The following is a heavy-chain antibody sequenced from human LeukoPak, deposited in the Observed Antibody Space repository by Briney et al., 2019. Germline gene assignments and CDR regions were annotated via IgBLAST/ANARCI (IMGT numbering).Heavy chain of an antibody. CDR2: IYTSGST. D-gene: IGHD2-15*01. Sequence: SETLSLTCTVSGGSIISGSYYWSWIRQPAGKGLEWIGRIYTSGSTNYNPSLKSRVTISVDTSKNQFSLKLSSVTAADTAVYYCASLVVAATGGQRYFDYWGQGTLVTVSS. CDR3: ASLVVAATGGQRYFDY. J-gene: IGHJ4*02. CDR1: GGSIISGSYY. V-gene: IGHV4-61*02.